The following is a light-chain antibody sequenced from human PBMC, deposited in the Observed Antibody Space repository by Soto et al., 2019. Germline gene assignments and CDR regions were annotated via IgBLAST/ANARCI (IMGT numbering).Light chain of an antibody. Sequence: DIQMTQSPSSLSASVGDGVTITCRASQSISRYLNWYQQKPGKAPKLLIYAASSLQSGVPSRFSGSGSGTEFTLTISSLQPEDFATYYCQQSYSTPPWTFGQGTKVEIK. CDR2: AAS. J-gene: IGKJ1*01. CDR1: QSISRY. V-gene: IGKV1-39*01. CDR3: QQSYSTPPWT.